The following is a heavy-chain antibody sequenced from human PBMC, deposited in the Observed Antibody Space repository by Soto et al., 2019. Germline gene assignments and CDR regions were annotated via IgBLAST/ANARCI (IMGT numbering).Heavy chain of an antibody. CDR3: AKGYSTGWHSSLNS. J-gene: IGHJ4*02. D-gene: IGHD6-19*01. V-gene: IGHV3-23*04. CDR2: ITNNSDYT. Sequence: EVQLVESGGGLVQPGGSLRLSCAASGFTLSNYGVSWVRQAPGKGLECVSAITNNSDYTYYADSVKGRFTVSRDNSKNTLFLEMNSLRAEDTAVYYCAKGYSTGWHSSLNSWGQGTLVTVSS. CDR1: GFTLSNYG.